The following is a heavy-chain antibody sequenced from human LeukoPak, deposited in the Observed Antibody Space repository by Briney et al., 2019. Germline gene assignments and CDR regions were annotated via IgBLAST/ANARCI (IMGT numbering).Heavy chain of an antibody. D-gene: IGHD2-15*01. V-gene: IGHV1-69*04. CDR1: GGTFTNYA. Sequence: SVKVSCKASGGTFTNYAINWVRQAPGQGLEWMGRIIPILDVTNYAQKFQGRVTITADQSTSTAYMELSSLRSEDTAVYYCARDNSDTVKGECSDACYWWFDPWGQGTLVTVSS. CDR3: ARDNSDTVKGECSDACYWWFDP. CDR2: IIPILDVT. J-gene: IGHJ5*02.